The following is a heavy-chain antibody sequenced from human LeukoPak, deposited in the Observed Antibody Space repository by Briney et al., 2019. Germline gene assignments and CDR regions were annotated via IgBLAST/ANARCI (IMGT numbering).Heavy chain of an antibody. J-gene: IGHJ4*02. CDR2: ISAYNGNT. Sequence: SGNVASKASGYTFTSYGISWVRQAPGQGIEWKGWISAYNGNTNYAQKLQGRVIMTTDTPTSTAYMELRSLRSDDTAVYYCAGRIWICSGGSCYSNYFDYWGQGTLVTVSS. D-gene: IGHD2-15*01. CDR1: GYTFTSYG. CDR3: AGRIWICSGGSCYSNYFDY. V-gene: IGHV1-18*01.